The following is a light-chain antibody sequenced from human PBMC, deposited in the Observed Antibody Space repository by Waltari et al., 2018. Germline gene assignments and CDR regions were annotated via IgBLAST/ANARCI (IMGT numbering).Light chain of an antibody. J-gene: IGLJ2*01. V-gene: IGLV2-14*01. CDR3: SSYTSSSTFSVV. CDR1: SCAVGGYNY. CDR2: EVS. Sequence: QSALTQPASVSGSPGQSITTSCTGTSCAVGGYNYVSWYQQHPGKAPKLMIYEVSNRPSGVSNRFSGSKSGNTASLTISGLQAEDEADYSCSSYTSSSTFSVVFGGGTKLTVL.